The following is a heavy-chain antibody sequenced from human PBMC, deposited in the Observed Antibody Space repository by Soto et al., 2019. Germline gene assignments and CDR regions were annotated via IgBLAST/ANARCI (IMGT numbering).Heavy chain of an antibody. Sequence: SETLSLTCTVSGGSISSYYWSWIRQPPGKGLEWIGHIYYIGNTNYNPSLNSRVTVSVDTSKNQFSLKLSSVTAADTAVYYCARLDGSFIPALFDYWGQGTLVTVSS. J-gene: IGHJ4*02. D-gene: IGHD6-13*01. CDR2: IYYIGNT. V-gene: IGHV4-59*08. CDR3: ARLDGSFIPALFDY. CDR1: GGSISSYY.